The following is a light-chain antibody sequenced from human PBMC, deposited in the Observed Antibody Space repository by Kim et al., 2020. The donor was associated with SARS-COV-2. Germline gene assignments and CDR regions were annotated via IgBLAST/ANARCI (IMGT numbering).Light chain of an antibody. CDR2: WAS. CDR1: QTILHNSNNKDY. Sequence: RPTINCKSSQTILHNSNNKDYLAWFQQKPGQPPKLLIYWASTRESGVPDRFSGSGSGTDFTLTISSLQAEDVAIYYCQQYYGTTYSFGQGTKLEI. CDR3: QQYYGTTYS. V-gene: IGKV4-1*01. J-gene: IGKJ2*03.